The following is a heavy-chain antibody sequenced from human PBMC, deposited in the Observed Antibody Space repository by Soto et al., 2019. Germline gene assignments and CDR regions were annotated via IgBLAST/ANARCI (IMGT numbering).Heavy chain of an antibody. D-gene: IGHD2-8*02. CDR3: ARDGDGAGADFDY. CDR1: GFTFSSHW. J-gene: IGHJ4*02. CDR2: IKRDGSIT. Sequence: EVQVVESGGGLVQPGGSLRLSCVASGFTFSSHWMYWVRQSPGKGLVWVSRIKRDGSITTYADSVKGRFTISRDNAKNTVDLQMNSLRVEDTAVYYCARDGDGAGADFDYWGQGTLVSVTS. V-gene: IGHV3-74*01.